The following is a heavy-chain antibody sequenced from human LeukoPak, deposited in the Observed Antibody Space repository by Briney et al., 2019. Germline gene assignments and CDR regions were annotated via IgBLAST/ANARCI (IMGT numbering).Heavy chain of an antibody. Sequence: PSETLSLTCTVSGGSISSSSYYWGWIRQPPGKGLEWIGSMYYSGSTYYNPSLKSRVTISVDTSKNQFSLKLTSVTAADTAVYYCATDYGGYHYYMDVWGKGTTVTVSS. J-gene: IGHJ6*03. CDR1: GGSISSSSYY. CDR2: MYYSGST. CDR3: ATDYGGYHYYMDV. V-gene: IGHV4-39*02. D-gene: IGHD4-23*01.